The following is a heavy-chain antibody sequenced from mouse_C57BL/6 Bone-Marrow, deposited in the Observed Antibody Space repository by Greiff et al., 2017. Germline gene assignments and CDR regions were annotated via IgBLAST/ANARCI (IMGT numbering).Heavy chain of an antibody. CDR1: GYTFTSSG. V-gene: IGHV1-81*01. J-gene: IGHJ4*01. CDR3: ARKDGSSSYAMDY. CDR2: IYPRSGNT. D-gene: IGHD1-1*01. Sequence: QVQLQQSGAELARPGASVKLSCKASGYTFTSSGISWVKQRTGQGLEWIGEIYPRSGNTYYNEKFKGKATLTADKSSSTAYMELRSLTSEDSAVYFCARKDGSSSYAMDYWGQGTSVTVSS.